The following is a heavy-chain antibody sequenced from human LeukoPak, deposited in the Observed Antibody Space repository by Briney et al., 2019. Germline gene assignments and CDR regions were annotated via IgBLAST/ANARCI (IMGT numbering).Heavy chain of an antibody. Sequence: GGALRLSCAASGFTFRSYNTFSTFNMNWVRQAAGKGLEWLSYFSSTSSTIYYADSVKGRFTISRDYADNSLYLQMNSLRAEDTAVYYCGRENSPRGLLRANFELWGRGTLVTVSS. J-gene: IGHJ2*01. CDR1: GFTFRSYN. D-gene: IGHD3-10*01. V-gene: IGHV3-48*01. CDR2: FSSTSSTI. CDR3: GRENSPRGLLRANFEL.